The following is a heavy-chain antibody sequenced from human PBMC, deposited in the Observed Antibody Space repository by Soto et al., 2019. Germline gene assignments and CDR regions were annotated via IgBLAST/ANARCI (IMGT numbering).Heavy chain of an antibody. CDR1: GFTFNSYD. V-gene: IGHV3-23*01. CDR2: ISGSGGST. Sequence: PGGSLRLSCAASGFTFNSYDMSWVRQAPGKGLEWVSAISGSGGSTYYADSVKGRFTISRDNSKNTLYLQMNSLRAEDTAVYYCAKELRPYGDSFNHFDYWGQGTLVTVSS. CDR3: AKELRPYGDSFNHFDY. J-gene: IGHJ4*02. D-gene: IGHD4-17*01.